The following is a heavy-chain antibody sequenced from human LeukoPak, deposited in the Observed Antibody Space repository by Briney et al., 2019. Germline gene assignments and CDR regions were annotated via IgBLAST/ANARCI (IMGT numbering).Heavy chain of an antibody. CDR2: IYYSGST. CDR3: AREVVAATNAFDI. CDR1: GGSISSSSYY. Sequence: SETLSLTCTVSGGSISSSSYYWGWIRQPPGKGLEWIGSIYYSGSTYYNPSLKSRVTISVDTSKNQFSLKLSSVTAADTAVYYCAREVVAATNAFDIWGQGTMVTVSS. J-gene: IGHJ3*02. V-gene: IGHV4-39*07. D-gene: IGHD2-15*01.